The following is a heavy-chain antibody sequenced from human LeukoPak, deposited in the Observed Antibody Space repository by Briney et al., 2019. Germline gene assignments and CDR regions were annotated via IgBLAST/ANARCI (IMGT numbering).Heavy chain of an antibody. Sequence: GGSLRLSCAASGFTFSTYWMTWVRQAPGKGLEWVANTKQDGRERYYVEPVKGRFTISRDNAKNSLYLQMSSLRAEDTAVYYCAKVLSSSSRLTPYDYWGQGTLVTVSS. J-gene: IGHJ4*02. CDR1: GFTFSTYW. CDR3: AKVLSSSSRLTPYDY. D-gene: IGHD6-6*01. CDR2: TKQDGRER. V-gene: IGHV3-7*01.